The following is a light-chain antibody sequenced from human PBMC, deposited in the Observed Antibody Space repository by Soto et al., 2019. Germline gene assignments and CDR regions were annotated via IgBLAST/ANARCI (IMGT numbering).Light chain of an antibody. V-gene: IGKV1-39*01. CDR2: AAS. J-gene: IGKJ2*01. Sequence: DMQMTQSPSSLSASVGDRVTITCRPSQTIDNYLNWYQHKPGKAPKLLIYAASTLQSGVSSRFTGSASGTDFTLTIDTLQAEDFATYYCQQTYTSPFAFGQGTKLEI. CDR1: QTIDNY. CDR3: QQTYTSPFA.